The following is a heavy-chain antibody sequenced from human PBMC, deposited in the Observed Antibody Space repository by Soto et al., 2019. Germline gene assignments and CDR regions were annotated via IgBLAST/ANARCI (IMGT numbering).Heavy chain of an antibody. CDR3: TTVPMRCGGVSCYGPFDH. CDR2: IKSKSDDGTT. V-gene: IGHV3-15*01. J-gene: IGHJ4*02. D-gene: IGHD2-15*01. CDR1: ELTFSNAW. Sequence: GGSLRLSCAASELTFSNAWMSWVRQAPGKGLEWVGRIKSKSDDGTTDYAAPLKGRFIISRDDSKNTVFLQMSSLKTEDTAVYYCTTVPMRCGGVSCYGPFDHWGQGTLVTVSS.